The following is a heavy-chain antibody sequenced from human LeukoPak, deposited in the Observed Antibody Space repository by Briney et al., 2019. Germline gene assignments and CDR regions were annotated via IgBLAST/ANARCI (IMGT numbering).Heavy chain of an antibody. CDR3: VRRRDGYIDN. V-gene: IGHV4-59*08. CDR1: GGSISSYY. J-gene: IGHJ4*02. CDR2: IDFSGST. D-gene: IGHD5-24*01. Sequence: SETLSLTCTVSGGSISSYYWSGIRQPPGKGLEWIGDIDFSGSTNYNPSLKSRLTISVDASKNQFSLKLSSVTAADTAVYYCVRRRDGYIDNWGQGTLLTVSS.